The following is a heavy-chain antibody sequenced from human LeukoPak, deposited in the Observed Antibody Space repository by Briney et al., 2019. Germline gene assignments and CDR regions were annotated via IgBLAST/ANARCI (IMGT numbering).Heavy chain of an antibody. J-gene: IGHJ3*02. V-gene: IGHV4-59*01. CDR2: IIFSGST. D-gene: IGHD3-22*01. CDR3: ARATYYYDSSGWPHAFDI. Sequence: SEHLSLTCTVSGGSISSYYWSWIRQPPGKGLEWIGYIIFSGSTNYNPSLKSRVTISVDTSKNQFSLKLSSVTAADTAVYYCARATYYYDSSGWPHAFDIWGQGTIVTPSA. CDR1: GGSISSYY.